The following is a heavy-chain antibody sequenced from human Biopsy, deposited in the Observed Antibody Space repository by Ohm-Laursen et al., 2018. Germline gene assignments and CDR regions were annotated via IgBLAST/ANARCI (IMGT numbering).Heavy chain of an antibody. CDR2: ISGSGVTK. CDR3: ATDGAGSYNEN. Sequence: SLRLSCTASRFTFSDYFMSWIRQAPGKGLEWVSYISGSGVTKMYADSVKGRFTVSRDNAKNSLYLEMNNLTVEGTAVYYCATDGAGSYNENWGQGTLVTVSS. CDR1: RFTFSDYF. J-gene: IGHJ4*02. V-gene: IGHV3-11*01. D-gene: IGHD3-10*01.